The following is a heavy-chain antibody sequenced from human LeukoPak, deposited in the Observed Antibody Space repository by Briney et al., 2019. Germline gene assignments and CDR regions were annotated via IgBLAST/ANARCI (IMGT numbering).Heavy chain of an antibody. CDR3: ARQIASAGTAGFDF. CDR2: SYSTGST. V-gene: IGHV4-4*07. Sequence: SKPLSPTCIVFGGSLSIYYWGWIRQPAGKGREWIGRSYSTGSTNYNPSLKSRVTMSVDTSKNQFSLRLRSVTAADTAVYYCARQIASAGTAGFDFWGQGALVTVSS. J-gene: IGHJ4*02. CDR1: GGSLSIYY. D-gene: IGHD6-13*01.